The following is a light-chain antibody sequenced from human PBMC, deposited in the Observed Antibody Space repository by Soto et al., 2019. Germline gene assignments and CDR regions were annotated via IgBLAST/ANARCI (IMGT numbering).Light chain of an antibody. Sequence: QSVLTQPPSASGTAGQRVTISCSGSSSNIGSNYVYWYQQLPGTAPKLLIYRNNQRPSGVPDRFSGSKSGTSASLAISGLRSEDEADYYCAAWDDSLSGHVVFGGGTKLTV. CDR2: RNN. CDR3: AAWDDSLSGHVV. J-gene: IGLJ2*01. V-gene: IGLV1-47*01. CDR1: SSNIGSNY.